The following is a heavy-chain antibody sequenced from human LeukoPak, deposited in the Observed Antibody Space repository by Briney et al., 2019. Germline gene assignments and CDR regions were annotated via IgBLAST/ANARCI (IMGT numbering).Heavy chain of an antibody. CDR3: ARSDSSGYYLGGHASDI. V-gene: IGHV4-34*01. Sequence: SETLSLTCAVYGGSFSGYYWSWIRQPPGKGLEWIGEINHSGSTNYNPSLKSRVTISVDTSKNQFSLKLSSVTAADTAVYYCARSDSSGYYLGGHASDIWGQGTMVTVSS. CDR2: INHSGST. J-gene: IGHJ3*02. CDR1: GGSFSGYY. D-gene: IGHD3-22*01.